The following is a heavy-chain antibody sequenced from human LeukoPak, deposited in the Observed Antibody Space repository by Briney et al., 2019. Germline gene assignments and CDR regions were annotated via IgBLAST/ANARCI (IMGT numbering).Heavy chain of an antibody. D-gene: IGHD3-10*01. Sequence: ASVKVSCKASGYTFTSYYMHWVRQAPGQGLEWMGIINPSGGSTTYAQKFQGRVTMTRDTSTSTVYMELSSLRSEDTAVYYCASYYGSGSYYNLDYYGMDVWGQGTTVTVSS. CDR1: GYTFTSYY. CDR3: ASYYGSGSYYNLDYYGMDV. CDR2: INPSGGST. V-gene: IGHV1-46*01. J-gene: IGHJ6*02.